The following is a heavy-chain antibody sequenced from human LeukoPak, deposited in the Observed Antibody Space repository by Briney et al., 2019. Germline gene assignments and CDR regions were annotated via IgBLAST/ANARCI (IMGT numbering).Heavy chain of an antibody. V-gene: IGHV3-53*01. J-gene: IGHJ4*02. CDR2: IYSGGFT. D-gene: IGHD3-10*01. Sequence: GGSLRLSCATSGFSISSYAMSWVRQAPGKGLEWVSVIYSGGFTDYADSVKGRFTISRDNSKNTLYLQMNSLRAEDTAVYYCATMRGSGSYYSPYWGQGTLVTVSS. CDR1: GFSISSYA. CDR3: ATMRGSGSYYSPY.